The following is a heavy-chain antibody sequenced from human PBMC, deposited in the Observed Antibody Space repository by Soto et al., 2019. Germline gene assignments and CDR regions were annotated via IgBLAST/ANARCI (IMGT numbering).Heavy chain of an antibody. CDR2: ISYDGSNK. CDR1: GFTFSSYA. CDR3: ARDRSTGPLSPYYYYYYGMDV. D-gene: IGHD1-1*01. Sequence: QVQLVESGGGVVQPGRSLRLSCAASGFTFSSYAMHWVRQAPGKGLEWVAVISYDGSNKYYADSVKGRFTISRDNSKNTLYLQMNSLRAEGRAVYYCARDRSTGPLSPYYYYYYGMDVWGQGTTVTVSS. J-gene: IGHJ6*02. V-gene: IGHV3-30-3*01.